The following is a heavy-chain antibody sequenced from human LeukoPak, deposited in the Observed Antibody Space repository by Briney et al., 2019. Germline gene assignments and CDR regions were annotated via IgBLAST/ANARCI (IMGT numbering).Heavy chain of an antibody. CDR1: GFTFSSYA. CDR3: AKGNGYSYGRYYFDY. D-gene: IGHD5-18*01. CDR2: ITASGGNT. Sequence: GGSLRLSCAASGFTFSSYAMGWVRQAPGKGLEWVSAITASGGNTYYADSVKGRFTISRDNSENTLYLQVNSLRAEDTAVYYCAKGNGYSYGRYYFDYWGQGTLVTVSS. J-gene: IGHJ4*02. V-gene: IGHV3-23*01.